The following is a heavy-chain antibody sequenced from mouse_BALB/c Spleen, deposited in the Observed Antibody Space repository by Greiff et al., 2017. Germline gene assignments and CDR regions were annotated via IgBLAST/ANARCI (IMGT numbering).Heavy chain of an antibody. CDR3: ARSHYDAWFAY. V-gene: IGHV1-54*03. J-gene: IGHJ3*01. Sequence: VQLQQSGAELVRPGTSVKVSCKASGYAFTHYLIEWVKQRPGQGLEWIGVINPGSGGTNYNEKFKCKATLTADKSSSTAYMQLSSLTSDDSAVYFCARSHYDAWFAYWGQGTLVTVSA. D-gene: IGHD1-1*01. CDR1: GYAFTHYL. CDR2: INPGSGGT.